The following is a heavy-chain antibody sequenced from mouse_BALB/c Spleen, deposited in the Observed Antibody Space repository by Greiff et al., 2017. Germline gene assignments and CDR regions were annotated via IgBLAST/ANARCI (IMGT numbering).Heavy chain of an antibody. D-gene: IGHD2-1*01. V-gene: IGHV5-17*02. J-gene: IGHJ2*01. CDR1: GFTFSSFG. Sequence: EVQGVESGGGLVQPGGSRKLSCAASGFTFSSFGMHWVRQAPEKGLEWVAYISSGSSTIYYADTVKGRFTISRDNPKNTLFLQMTSLRSEDTAMYYCARGGNYIFDYWGQGTTLTVSS. CDR2: ISSGSSTI. CDR3: ARGGNYIFDY.